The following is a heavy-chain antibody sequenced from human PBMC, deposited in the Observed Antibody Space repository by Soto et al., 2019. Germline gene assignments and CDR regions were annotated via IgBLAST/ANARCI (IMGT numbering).Heavy chain of an antibody. CDR1: GYTFTSYA. V-gene: IGHV1-3*01. J-gene: IGHJ6*02. Sequence: ASVKVSCKASGYTFTSYAMHWVRQAPGQRLEWMGWINAGNGNTKYSQKFQGRVTITRDTSASTAYMELSSLRSEDTAVYYCARFWSWELPRSYYYGMDVWGQGTTVTVSS. CDR3: ARFWSWELPRSYYYGMDV. D-gene: IGHD1-26*01. CDR2: INAGNGNT.